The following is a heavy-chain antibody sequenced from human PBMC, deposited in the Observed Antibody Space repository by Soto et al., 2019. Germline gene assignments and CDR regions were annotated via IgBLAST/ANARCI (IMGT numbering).Heavy chain of an antibody. CDR1: GFPFTGYA. CDR3: ANSRVSMVRGLIIIPNY. CDR2: ISGHGDAT. D-gene: IGHD3-10*01. Sequence: EVQLLESGGGLVQPGGSLRLSFAASGFPFTGYAMSWVRQAPGKGLEWVPAISGHGDATFYADSVKGRFTISRDNSKNTLYLHMNSLRAEDTALYYCANSRVSMVRGLIIIPNYWGQGTLVTVSS. J-gene: IGHJ4*02. V-gene: IGHV3-23*01.